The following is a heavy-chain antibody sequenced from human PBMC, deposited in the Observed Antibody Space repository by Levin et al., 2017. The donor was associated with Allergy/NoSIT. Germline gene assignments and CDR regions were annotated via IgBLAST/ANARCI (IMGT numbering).Heavy chain of an antibody. CDR1: GFTFSSYG. Sequence: GGSLRLSCAASGFTFSSYGMHWVRQAPGKGLEWVAVIWYDGSNKYYADSVKGRFTISRDNSKNTLYLQMNSLRAEDTAVYYCAREDKYYDILTGYYTEWFDPWGQGTLVTVSS. V-gene: IGHV3-33*01. CDR3: AREDKYYDILTGYYTEWFDP. J-gene: IGHJ5*02. CDR2: IWYDGSNK. D-gene: IGHD3-9*01.